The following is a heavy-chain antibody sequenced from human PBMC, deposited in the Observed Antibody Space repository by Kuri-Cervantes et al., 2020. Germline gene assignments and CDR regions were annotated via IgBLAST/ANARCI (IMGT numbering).Heavy chain of an antibody. V-gene: IGHV3-33*01. Sequence: GESLKISCAASGFTFSNYGMHWVRQAPGKGLEWVAVIWYDGSNKYYADSVKGRFTISRDNSKNTLSLQMNSLRADDTAVYYCARAAAGPRYFQHWGQGTLVTVSS. CDR3: ARAAAGPRYFQH. CDR1: GFTFSNYG. J-gene: IGHJ1*01. D-gene: IGHD6-13*01. CDR2: IWYDGSNK.